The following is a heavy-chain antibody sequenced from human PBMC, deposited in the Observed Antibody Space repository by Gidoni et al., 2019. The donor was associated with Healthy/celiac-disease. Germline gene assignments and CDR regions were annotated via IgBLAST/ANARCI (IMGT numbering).Heavy chain of an antibody. Sequence: QVQLVESGGGVVQPGRSLRLSRAASGFTFSRYAMHWVRQAPGKGLEWVAVISYDGSNKYYADSVKGRFTISRDNSKNTLYLQMNSLRAEDTAVYYCARDPGEVVVAVFDYWGQGTLVTVSS. D-gene: IGHD2-15*01. CDR1: GFTFSRYA. CDR3: ARDPGEVVVAVFDY. J-gene: IGHJ4*02. CDR2: ISYDGSNK. V-gene: IGHV3-30-3*01.